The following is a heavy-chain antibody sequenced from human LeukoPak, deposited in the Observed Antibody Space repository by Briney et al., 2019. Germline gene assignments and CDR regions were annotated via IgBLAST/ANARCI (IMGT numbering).Heavy chain of an antibody. CDR3: AKDQRQMAPRQLWSGDY. D-gene: IGHD5-18*01. CDR1: GFTFSYFG. CDR2: IRYDGSNE. Sequence: SGGSLRLPCVASGFTFSYFGMHWVRQAPGKGLEWVAFIRYDGSNEYYAESVKGRFTISRDNSKNTLYLQMNSLRAEDTAVYYCAKDQRQMAPRQLWSGDYWGQGTLVTVSS. J-gene: IGHJ4*02. V-gene: IGHV3-30*02.